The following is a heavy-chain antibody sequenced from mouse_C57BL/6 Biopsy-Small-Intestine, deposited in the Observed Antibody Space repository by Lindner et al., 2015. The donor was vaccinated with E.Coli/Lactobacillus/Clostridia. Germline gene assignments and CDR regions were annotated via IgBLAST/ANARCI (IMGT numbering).Heavy chain of an antibody. CDR2: INSGSSTI. J-gene: IGHJ4*01. CDR3: ARPHYYTMDY. CDR1: GFTFSDYG. V-gene: IGHV5-17*01. Sequence: VQLQEVWGGLVKPGGSLKLSCAASGFTFSDYGMHWVRQAPEKGLEWVAYINSGSSTIYYADTMKGRFTISRDNAKNTLFLQMTSLRSEDTAMYYCARPHYYTMDYWGQGTSVTVSS.